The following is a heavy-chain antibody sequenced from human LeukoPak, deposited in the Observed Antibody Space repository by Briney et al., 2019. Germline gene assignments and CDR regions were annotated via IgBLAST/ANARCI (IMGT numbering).Heavy chain of an antibody. CDR1: GGSISISSYY. V-gene: IGHV4-39*01. CDR3: ARIVSDYYDSSGYYDY. Sequence: PSETLSLTCTVSGGSISISSYYWGWIRQPPGKGLEWIGSIYYSGSTYYNPSLKSRVTISVDTSKNQFSLKLSSVTAADTAVYYCARIVSDYYDSSGYYDYWGQGTLVTVSS. D-gene: IGHD3-22*01. CDR2: IYYSGST. J-gene: IGHJ4*02.